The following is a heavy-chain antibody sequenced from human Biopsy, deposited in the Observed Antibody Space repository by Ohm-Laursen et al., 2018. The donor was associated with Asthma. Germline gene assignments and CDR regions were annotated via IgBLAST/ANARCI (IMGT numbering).Heavy chain of an antibody. CDR1: RYTVTRYA. CDR2: INTNTGTP. V-gene: IGHV7-4-1*02. Sequence: ASWVKHSCTVSRYTVTRYALDSVPHTPGQRLERMGWINTNTGTPTYAQGFTGRFVFSLDTSVNTAHLQISILKAEDTAVYYCARMISYYHEMSDPFFDYWGQGTLVTVYS. D-gene: IGHD3-22*01. CDR3: ARMISYYHEMSDPFFDY. J-gene: IGHJ4*02.